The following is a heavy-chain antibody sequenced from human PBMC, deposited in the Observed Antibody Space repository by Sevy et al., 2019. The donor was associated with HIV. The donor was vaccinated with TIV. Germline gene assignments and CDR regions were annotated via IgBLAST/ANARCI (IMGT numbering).Heavy chain of an antibody. J-gene: IGHJ1*01. CDR2: INHSGST. CDR1: GGSFSGFY. V-gene: IGHV4-34*01. CDR3: VRVYSSDWYKYFQH. D-gene: IGHD6-19*01. Sequence: SETLSLTCAVYGGSFSGFYWSWIRQPPGKGLEWIGEINHSGSTNYNPSLKSRLTMSVDTSKNQFSLNLTSVTAADTAVYYCVRVYSSDWYKYFQHWGQGTLVTVSS.